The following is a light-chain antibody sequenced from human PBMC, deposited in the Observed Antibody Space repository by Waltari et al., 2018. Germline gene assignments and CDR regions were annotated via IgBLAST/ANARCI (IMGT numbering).Light chain of an antibody. Sequence: DVAMTQSLLSLPVTLGQPASISCSSSEGLVHRDGTTYLNWFHQSPGQSPRRLIYKVSNRDSGVPDRFSGSGSGTDFTLKISRVEAEDVGVYYCMQGTFWPYTFGQGTKLEIK. J-gene: IGKJ2*01. V-gene: IGKV2-30*02. CDR3: MQGTFWPYT. CDR1: EGLVHRDGTTY. CDR2: KVS.